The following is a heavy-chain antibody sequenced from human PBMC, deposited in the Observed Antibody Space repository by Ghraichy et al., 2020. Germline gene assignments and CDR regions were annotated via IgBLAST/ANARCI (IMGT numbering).Heavy chain of an antibody. CDR2: IKHVGSAK. Sequence: GGSLRLSCAASGFTLSVYWVTWVRQAPGKGLEWVASIKHVGSAKYYVDSVKGRFTISRDNTMNSMYLQMNTLGAEDTAVYFCARGSNWIDDPYYSGLDVWGQGTTVTVSS. J-gene: IGHJ6*02. V-gene: IGHV3-7*03. CDR3: ARGSNWIDDPYYSGLDV. CDR1: GFTLSVYW. D-gene: IGHD1-1*01.